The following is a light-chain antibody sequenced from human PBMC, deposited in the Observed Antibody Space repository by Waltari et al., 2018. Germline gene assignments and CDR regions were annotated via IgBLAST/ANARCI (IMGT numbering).Light chain of an antibody. CDR2: DNN. J-gene: IGLJ3*02. CDR1: SSNIGNNY. Sequence: QSALTQPPSVPAAPGQNVTLSCSGSSSNIGNNYVTSYQQLPGTAPKFLIYDNNKRPSGIPDLFSGAKSGTSATLGITGLQTGDEADYYCGTWDRSLSAYWVFGGGTKLTVL. CDR3: GTWDRSLSAYWV. V-gene: IGLV1-51*01.